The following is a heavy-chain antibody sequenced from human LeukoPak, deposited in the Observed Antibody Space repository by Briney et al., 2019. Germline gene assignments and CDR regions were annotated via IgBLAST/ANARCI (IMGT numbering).Heavy chain of an antibody. Sequence: GGSLRLSCAASGFTFSSYSMNWVRQAPGKGLEWVSSISSSSSYIYYADSVKGRFTISRDNAKNSLYLQMNSLRAEDTAVYYCATSSSRSIAAAAPWGQGALVTVSS. J-gene: IGHJ4*02. CDR3: ATSSSRSIAAAAP. CDR2: ISSSSSYI. CDR1: GFTFSSYS. V-gene: IGHV3-21*01. D-gene: IGHD6-13*01.